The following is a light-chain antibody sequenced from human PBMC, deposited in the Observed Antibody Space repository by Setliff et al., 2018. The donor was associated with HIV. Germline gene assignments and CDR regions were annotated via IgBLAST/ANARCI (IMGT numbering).Light chain of an antibody. Sequence: QSVLTQPASVSGSPGQSITISCTVSSSDIGVYNYVSWYQHHPDKAPKLIIYEVSNRPSGVSNRFSGSKSGNTASLTISGLQSEDEADYYCAAWDDSLNGYVFGTGTKVTVL. CDR2: EVS. V-gene: IGLV2-14*01. CDR3: AAWDDSLNGYV. J-gene: IGLJ1*01. CDR1: SSDIGVYNY.